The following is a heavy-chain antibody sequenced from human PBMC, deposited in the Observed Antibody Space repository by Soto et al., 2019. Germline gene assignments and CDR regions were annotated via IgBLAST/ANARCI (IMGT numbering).Heavy chain of an antibody. CDR1: GVTFSSYT. J-gene: IGHJ6*02. V-gene: IGHV1-69*02. CDR3: SAFMPDCSSTSCSTPYGMDV. Sequence: ASVKVSCKASGVTFSSYTLSWVRQAPGQGHEWMGRIIPMLGIPNYAQKFKGRVTITADKSTSTAYMELSSLRSEDTAVYYCSAFMPDCSSTSCSTPYGMDVWGQGTTVTVSS. D-gene: IGHD2-2*02. CDR2: IIPMLGIP.